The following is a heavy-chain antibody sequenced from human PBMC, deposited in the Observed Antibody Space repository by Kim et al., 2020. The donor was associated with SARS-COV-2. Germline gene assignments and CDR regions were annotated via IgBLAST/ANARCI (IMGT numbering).Heavy chain of an antibody. CDR1: GFTFSSYG. J-gene: IGHJ6*01. CDR3: AKDLYYYGSGSRFDYYYYG. D-gene: IGHD3-10*01. CDR2: ISYDGSNK. V-gene: IGHV3-30*18. Sequence: GGSLILSCAASGFTFSSYGMHWVRQAPGKGLEWVAVISYDGSNKYYADSVKGRFTISRDNSKNTLYLQMNSLRAEDTAVYYCAKDLYYYGSGSRFDYYYYG.